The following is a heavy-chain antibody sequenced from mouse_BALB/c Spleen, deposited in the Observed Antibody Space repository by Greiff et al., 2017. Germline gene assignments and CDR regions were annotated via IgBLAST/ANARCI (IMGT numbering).Heavy chain of an antibody. CDR3: ARWGNYLYYYAMDY. CDR2: IDTSDSYT. J-gene: IGHJ4*01. Sequence: QVHVKQPGAELVMPGASVKMSCKASGYTFTDYWMHWVKQRPGQGLEWIGAIDTSDSYTSYNQKFKGKATLTVDESSSTAYMQLSILTSEDSAVYYCARWGNYLYYYAMDYWGQGTSVTVSS. D-gene: IGHD2-1*01. V-gene: IGHV1-69*01. CDR1: GYTFTDYW.